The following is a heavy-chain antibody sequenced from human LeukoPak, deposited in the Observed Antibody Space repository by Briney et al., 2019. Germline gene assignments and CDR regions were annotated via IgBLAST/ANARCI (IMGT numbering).Heavy chain of an antibody. CDR1: GFSISSHE. V-gene: IGHV3-48*03. D-gene: IGHD1-7*01. CDR3: ARVELAPYYYYMDV. Sequence: GGSLRLSCAASGFSISSHEMNWVRQAPGKGLEWVSHISSSGSTIWYADSVKGRFTISRDNAKNSLYLQMNSLRAEDTAVYYCARVELAPYYYYMDVWGEGTTVTVSS. CDR2: ISSSGSTI. J-gene: IGHJ6*03.